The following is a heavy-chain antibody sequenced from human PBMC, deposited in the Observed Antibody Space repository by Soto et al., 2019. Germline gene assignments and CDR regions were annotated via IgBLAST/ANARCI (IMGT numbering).Heavy chain of an antibody. CDR2: INHSGGT. V-gene: IGHV4-34*01. CDR3: ARVTLDAFDI. CDR1: GGSFSAYY. J-gene: IGHJ3*02. Sequence: SETLSLTCAVYGGSFSAYYRSWIRQPPGKGLEWIGEINHSGGTSYNPSLKSRVTISVDRSKNQFSLKLSSVTAADTAVYYCARVTLDAFDIWGQGTMVTVSS. D-gene: IGHD4-4*01.